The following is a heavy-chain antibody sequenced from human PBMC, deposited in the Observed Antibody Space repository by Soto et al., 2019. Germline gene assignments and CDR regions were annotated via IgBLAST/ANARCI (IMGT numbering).Heavy chain of an antibody. CDR2: INAGNGNT. CDR3: ARGMYYDILTGYYPSYYFDY. Sequence: ASVKVSCKASGYTFTSYAMHWVRQAPGQRLEWMGWINAGNGNTKYSQKFQGRVTITRDTSASTAYMELSSLRSEDTAVYYCARGMYYDILTGYYPSYYFDYWGQGTLVTV. D-gene: IGHD3-9*01. CDR1: GYTFTSYA. V-gene: IGHV1-3*01. J-gene: IGHJ4*02.